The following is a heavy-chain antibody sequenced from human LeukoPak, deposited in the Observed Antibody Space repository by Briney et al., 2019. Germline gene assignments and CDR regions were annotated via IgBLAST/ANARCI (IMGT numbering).Heavy chain of an antibody. V-gene: IGHV3-20*04. CDR2: ISWNSGSI. D-gene: IGHD1-26*01. Sequence: SGGSLRLSCAASGFTFSSYAMSWVRQAPGKGLEWVSGISWNSGSIGYADSVKGRFTISRDNAKNSLYLQMNSLRAEDTAVYYCARGEGKSDYWGQGTLVTVSS. CDR3: ARGEGKSDY. J-gene: IGHJ4*02. CDR1: GFTFSSYA.